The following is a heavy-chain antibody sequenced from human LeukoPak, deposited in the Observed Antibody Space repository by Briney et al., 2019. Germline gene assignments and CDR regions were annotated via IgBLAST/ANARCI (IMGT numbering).Heavy chain of an antibody. D-gene: IGHD3-9*01. CDR1: GFTFSSYA. CDR3: AKSPYYDILTGYYRTLYYFDY. Sequence: GGSLRLSCAASGFTFSSYAMSWVRQAPGKGLEWVSAISGSGGSTYHADSVKGRFTISRDNSKNTLYLQMNSLRAEDTAVYYCAKSPYYDILTGYYRTLYYFDYWGQGTLVTVSS. J-gene: IGHJ4*02. V-gene: IGHV3-23*01. CDR2: ISGSGGST.